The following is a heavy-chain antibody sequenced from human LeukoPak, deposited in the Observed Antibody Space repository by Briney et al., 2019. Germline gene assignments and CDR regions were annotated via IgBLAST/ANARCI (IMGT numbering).Heavy chain of an antibody. CDR2: ISGSGSST. CDR3: AKVPIAAAETTYLDY. CDR1: GFTFSNYA. J-gene: IGHJ4*02. D-gene: IGHD6-13*01. V-gene: IGHV3-23*01. Sequence: GGSLRLSCEASGFTFSNYAITWVRQAPGKGLEWVSGISGSGSSTYYADSVKGRFTISRDKSKNTLYLQMDSLRAEDTAVYYRAKVPIAAAETTYLDYWGQGTLVTVSS.